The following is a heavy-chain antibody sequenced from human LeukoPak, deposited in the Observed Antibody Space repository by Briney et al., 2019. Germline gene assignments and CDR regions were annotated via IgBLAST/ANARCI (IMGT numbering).Heavy chain of an antibody. CDR1: GFTFDDYA. J-gene: IGHJ4*02. V-gene: IGHV3-9*01. Sequence: GRSLRLSCAASGFTFDDYAMHWVRQAPGKGLEWVSGISWNSGSIGYADSVKGRFTISRDNAKNCLYLQMNSLRAEDTALYYCAKSQGDKYSSSPDYWGQGTLVTVSS. CDR3: AKSQGDKYSSSPDY. CDR2: ISWNSGSI. D-gene: IGHD6-6*01.